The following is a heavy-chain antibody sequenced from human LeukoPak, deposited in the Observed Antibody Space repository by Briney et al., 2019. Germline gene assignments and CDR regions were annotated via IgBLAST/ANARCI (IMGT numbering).Heavy chain of an antibody. V-gene: IGHV4-39*06. CDR1: GVSISSSGSY. J-gene: IGHJ4*02. CDR2: RSYSGTT. CDR3: AGDGYYINWFFY. Sequence: PSETLSLTCTVSGVSISSSGSYWVWMGQAPGKGREGVESRSYSGTTYYNQSLNTRVTMSPDTTHNQYTLSLTSLTAADTAVYYCAGDGYYINWFFYWGQGTLVTVSS. D-gene: IGHD1-1*01.